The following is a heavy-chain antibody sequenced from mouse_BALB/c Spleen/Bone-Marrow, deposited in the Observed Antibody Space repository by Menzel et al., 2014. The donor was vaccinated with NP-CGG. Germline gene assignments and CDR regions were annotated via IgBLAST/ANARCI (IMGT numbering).Heavy chain of an antibody. CDR1: GFTFSSYS. V-gene: IGHV5-6-4*01. J-gene: IGHJ2*01. CDR3: SKDGGYDYSYYFDY. Sequence: EVQGVESGGGLVKPGGSLKLSRAASGFTFSSYSMSWVRQTPEKRLEWVATISSGGHDTYYPASVKGRFTISRDNAKNTLYLQMRSLKSEDTAVYYCSKDGGYDYSYYFDYWGQGTTLTVSS. D-gene: IGHD2-4*01. CDR2: ISSGGHDT.